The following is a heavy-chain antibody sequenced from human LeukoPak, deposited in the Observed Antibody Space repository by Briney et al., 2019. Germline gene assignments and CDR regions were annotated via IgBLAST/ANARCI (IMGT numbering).Heavy chain of an antibody. J-gene: IGHJ4*02. CDR2: IRYDGSNK. D-gene: IGHD4-11*01. Sequence: GGSLRLSCAASGFTFSSYGMHWVRQAPGEGLEWVAFIRYDGSNKYYADSVKGRFTISRDNSKNTLYLQMNSLRAEDTAVYYCAKDRLYSNHDYDYWGQGTQVTVSS. CDR1: GFTFSSYG. CDR3: AKDRLYSNHDYDY. V-gene: IGHV3-30*02.